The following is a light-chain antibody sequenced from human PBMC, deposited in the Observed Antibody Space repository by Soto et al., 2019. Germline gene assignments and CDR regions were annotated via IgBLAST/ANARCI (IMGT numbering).Light chain of an antibody. CDR1: QDIRSS. V-gene: IGKV3-15*01. Sequence: EIVMTQSPATRSVSPGERVTLSCRASQDIRSSLAWYRQKPGQAARRLIYGASFRETGVPAAVCSGGAGAEYTPPISSLLYDDVLVLYCRQRNDWPLTFGHGTKVDIK. J-gene: IGKJ1*01. CDR2: GAS. CDR3: RQRNDWPLT.